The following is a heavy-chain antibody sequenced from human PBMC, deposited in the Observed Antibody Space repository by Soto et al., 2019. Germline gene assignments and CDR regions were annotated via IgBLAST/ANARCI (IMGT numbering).Heavy chain of an antibody. J-gene: IGHJ4*02. CDR2: IYYSGST. CDR1: GGSISSGGYY. CDR3: ARAVVPSGYDHLYYFDY. Sequence: SETLSLTCTVSGGSISSGGYYWSWIRQHPGKGLEWIGYIYYSGSTYYNPSLKSRVTISVDTSKNQFSLKLSSVTAADTAVYYCARAVVPSGYDHLYYFDYWGQGTLVTVSS. D-gene: IGHD5-12*01. V-gene: IGHV4-31*03.